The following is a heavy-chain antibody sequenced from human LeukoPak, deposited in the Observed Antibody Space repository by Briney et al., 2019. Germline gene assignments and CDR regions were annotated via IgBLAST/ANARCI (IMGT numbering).Heavy chain of an antibody. Sequence: GGSLRLSCAVSGFTFGSYTMNWVRQAPGKGLEWVSHISGTSTTYYADSVKGRFTTSRDNAKNLLYLQMNSLRDEDTAVYYCAAAGDYWGQGTLVTVSS. D-gene: IGHD3-10*01. CDR3: AAAGDY. V-gene: IGHV3-48*02. CDR1: GFTFGSYT. CDR2: ISGTSTT. J-gene: IGHJ4*02.